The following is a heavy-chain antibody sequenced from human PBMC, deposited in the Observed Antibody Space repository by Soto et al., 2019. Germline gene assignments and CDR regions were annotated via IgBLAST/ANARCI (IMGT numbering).Heavy chain of an antibody. CDR3: AKDIGSHYSFSAGYGSYAFDI. CDR1: GFTFDDYA. Sequence: PGGSLRLSCAASGFTFDDYAMHWVRQAPGKGLEWVSGISWNSGSIGYADSVKGRFTISRDNAKNSLYLQMNSLRAEDTALYYCAKDIGSHYSFSAGYGSYAFDIWRQLTIVTASS. D-gene: IGHD3-10*01. V-gene: IGHV3-9*01. CDR2: ISWNSGSI. J-gene: IGHJ3*02.